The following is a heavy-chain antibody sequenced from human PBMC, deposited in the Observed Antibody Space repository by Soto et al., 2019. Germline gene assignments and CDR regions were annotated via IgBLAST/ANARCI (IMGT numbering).Heavy chain of an antibody. CDR1: GFTFSSYG. Sequence: GGSLRLSCAASGFTFSSYGMHWVRQAPGKGLEWVAVIWYDGSNKYYADSVKGRFTISRDNSKNTLYLQMNSLRAEDTAVYYCARDQDYSNYGALDYWGQGTLVTVSS. D-gene: IGHD4-4*01. V-gene: IGHV3-33*01. CDR2: IWYDGSNK. J-gene: IGHJ4*02. CDR3: ARDQDYSNYGALDY.